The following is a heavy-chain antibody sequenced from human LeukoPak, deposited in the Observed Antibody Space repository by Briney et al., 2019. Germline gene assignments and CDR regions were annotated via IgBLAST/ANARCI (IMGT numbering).Heavy chain of an antibody. D-gene: IGHD6-6*01. V-gene: IGHV3-53*01. CDR2: IHRGGTT. Sequence: TGGSLRLSCAASGFTVSNNYMSWVRQAPGRGLEWVSLIHRGGTTYHADSVKGRFTISRDNSKNTVYFQMNSLRAEDTAVYYCAKVDGGQSIWGQGTLVTVSS. CDR3: AKVDGGQSI. J-gene: IGHJ4*02. CDR1: GFTVSNNY.